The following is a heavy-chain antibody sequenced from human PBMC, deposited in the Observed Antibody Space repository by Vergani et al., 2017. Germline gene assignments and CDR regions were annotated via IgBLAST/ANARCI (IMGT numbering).Heavy chain of an antibody. CDR3: AGALGRLLRDPFDY. Sequence: EVQLVESGGGLVQPGGSLRLSCAASGFIFSHYWMSWVRQAPGKGLEWVANINQDGSEKYYVDSVKGRFTISRDNAKNSLYLQMNSLRVEDTALYYCAGALGRLLRDPFDYWGQGTLVTVSS. J-gene: IGHJ4*02. V-gene: IGHV3-7*03. CDR1: GFIFSHYW. D-gene: IGHD5-12*01. CDR2: INQDGSEK.